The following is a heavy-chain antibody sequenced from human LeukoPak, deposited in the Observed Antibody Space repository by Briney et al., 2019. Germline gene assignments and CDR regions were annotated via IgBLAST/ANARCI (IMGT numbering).Heavy chain of an antibody. CDR1: GGSIRSYY. D-gene: IGHD2-8*01. V-gene: IGHV4-59*08. CDR2: IYYSGST. Sequence: SETLSLTCTVSGGSIRSYYWSWIRQPPGKGLEWIGYIYYSGSTNYNPSLKSRVAISVDTSKNQFSLKLSSVTAADTAVYYCARDPVLGYCTNGVCYTPMEDYWGQGTLVTVSS. J-gene: IGHJ4*02. CDR3: ARDPVLGYCTNGVCYTPMEDY.